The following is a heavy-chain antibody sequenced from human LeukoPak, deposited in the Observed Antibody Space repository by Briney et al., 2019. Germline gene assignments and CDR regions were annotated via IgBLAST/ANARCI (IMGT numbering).Heavy chain of an antibody. V-gene: IGHV1-46*01. Sequence: GASVKVSCKASGYTFTSYYMHWVRQAPGQGLEWMGIINPSGGSTNYAQKFQGRVTMTRDTSTSTVYMELSSLRSEDTAVYYCARVPHEYGDYTGPDFDYWGQGTLVTVSS. J-gene: IGHJ4*02. CDR2: INPSGGST. CDR1: GYTFTSYY. D-gene: IGHD4-17*01. CDR3: ARVPHEYGDYTGPDFDY.